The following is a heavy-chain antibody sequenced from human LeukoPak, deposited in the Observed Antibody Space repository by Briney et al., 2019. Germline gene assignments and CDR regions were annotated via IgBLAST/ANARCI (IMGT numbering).Heavy chain of an antibody. CDR2: IKYSGRT. Sequence: SETLSLTCTVSGGSISSGGHYWSWIRQHPGKDLEWIGYIKYSGRTYYNPSLKSRVTISVDTSKTQFSLQLSSVTAADTAVYYCARASRLGELSLGYLGQGTLVTVSS. J-gene: IGHJ4*02. CDR1: GGSISSGGHY. D-gene: IGHD3-16*02. V-gene: IGHV4-31*03. CDR3: ARASRLGELSLGY.